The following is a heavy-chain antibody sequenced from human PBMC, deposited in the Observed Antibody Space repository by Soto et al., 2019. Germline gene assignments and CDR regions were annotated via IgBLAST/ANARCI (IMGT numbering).Heavy chain of an antibody. CDR1: GFTVTTYG. J-gene: IGHJ4*02. V-gene: IGHV3-30*05. CDR2: LTHDGRTD. Sequence: QVHLVESGGGVVQPGRTLRLSCVATGFTVTTYGMQWVRQAPGKGLEWVARLTHDGRTDFYADSVKGRFTISRDTSKNTLYLKMISVRPEDTAVYNFACSADYWGQGTLVTVSS. CDR3: ACSADY. D-gene: IGHD6-19*01.